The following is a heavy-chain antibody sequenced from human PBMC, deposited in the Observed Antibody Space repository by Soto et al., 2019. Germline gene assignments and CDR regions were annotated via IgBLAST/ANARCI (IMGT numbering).Heavy chain of an antibody. D-gene: IGHD3-16*01. CDR3: AREGGESSDGLYYFDS. CDR2: IYYSGNT. J-gene: IGHJ4*02. Sequence: SETLSLTCTVSGGSTSSDNYWSWIRQPPGKGLEWIGHIYYSGNTDYNPSLKSRLAISIDTSKNQFSLKLSSVTAADTAVYFCAREGGESSDGLYYFDSWGQASLVTGSS. CDR1: GGSTSSDNY. V-gene: IGHV4-30-4*01.